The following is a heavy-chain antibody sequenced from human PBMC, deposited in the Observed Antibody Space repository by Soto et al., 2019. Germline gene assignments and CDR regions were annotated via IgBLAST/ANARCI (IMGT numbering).Heavy chain of an antibody. CDR2: ISAYNGNT. V-gene: IGHV1-18*01. CDR1: GYTFTSYG. Sequence: QVQLVQSGAEVKKPGASVKVSCKASGYTFTSYGISWVRQAPGQGLEWMGWISAYNGNTNYAQKHQGRATMTTDTSTSTAYMELRSLRSDDTGVYYCARDKFDIGYSSGWFEGYYYGMDVWGQGTTVTVSS. J-gene: IGHJ6*02. D-gene: IGHD6-13*01. CDR3: ARDKFDIGYSSGWFEGYYYGMDV.